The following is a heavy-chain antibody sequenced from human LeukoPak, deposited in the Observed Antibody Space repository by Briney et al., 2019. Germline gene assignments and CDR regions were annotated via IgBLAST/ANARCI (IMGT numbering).Heavy chain of an antibody. CDR1: GGSFSGYY. Sequence: PSETLSLTCAVYGGSFSGYYWSWIRQPPGKGPEWVGEINHSGSTNYNPSLKSRVTISVDTSKIQFSLKLSSVTAADTAVYYCARRGVTMIVVAINWFDPWGKGTTVTISS. CDR2: INHSGST. CDR3: ARRGVTMIVVAINWFDP. J-gene: IGHJ5*01. D-gene: IGHD3-22*01. V-gene: IGHV4-34*01.